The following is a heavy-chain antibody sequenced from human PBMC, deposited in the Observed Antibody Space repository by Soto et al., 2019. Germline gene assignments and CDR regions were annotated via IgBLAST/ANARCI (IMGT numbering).Heavy chain of an antibody. D-gene: IGHD1-1*01. CDR3: ARQRNGAGDV. V-gene: IGHV3-48*02. Sequence: LVESGGGLVQPGGSRRLSCEASGLTFSTYGFNWFRQAPGKGLEWVSYITSSTTIYYADSVRGRFTTSRDNAKNSLYLQMNSLRDEDTAVYYCARQRNGAGDVWGQGTTVTVSS. CDR1: GLTFSTYG. J-gene: IGHJ6*02. CDR2: ITSSTTI.